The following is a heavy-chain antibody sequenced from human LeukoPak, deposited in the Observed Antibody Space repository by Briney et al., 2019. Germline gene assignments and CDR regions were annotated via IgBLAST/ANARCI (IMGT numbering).Heavy chain of an antibody. V-gene: IGHV4-59*01. CDR1: GGSLSSYY. CDR2: IYYSGST. D-gene: IGHD6-19*01. CDR3: ARNIEWLALDY. J-gene: IGHJ4*02. Sequence: ASETLSLTCTVSGGSLSSYYWSWIRQPPGKGLEWIGYIYYSGSTNYNPSLKSRVTISVDTSKNQFSLKLSSVTAADTAVYYCARNIEWLALDYWGQGTLVTVSS.